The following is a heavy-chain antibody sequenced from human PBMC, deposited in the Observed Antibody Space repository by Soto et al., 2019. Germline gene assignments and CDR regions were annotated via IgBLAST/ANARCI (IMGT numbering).Heavy chain of an antibody. Sequence: QVQLVQSGVEVKKPGASVKVSCKASGYTFISHCISWVRQAPGQGLEWLGWISGKNGNTNYAQKLQGRVTLTTDTSTSKGYMELRSLRSDDTAVYYCARVSSSIVVVPDYGMDVWGQGTTVTVAS. V-gene: IGHV1-18*04. J-gene: IGHJ6*02. CDR1: GYTFISHC. CDR2: ISGKNGNT. CDR3: ARVSSSIVVVPDYGMDV. D-gene: IGHD2-15*01.